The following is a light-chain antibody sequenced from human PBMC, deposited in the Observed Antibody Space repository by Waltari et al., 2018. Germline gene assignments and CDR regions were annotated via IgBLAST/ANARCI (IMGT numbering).Light chain of an antibody. J-gene: IGKJ1*01. Sequence: EIVLTQSPDTLSLSPGERATLSCRASQSVTNSLAWYQQKPGQAPRLLIYSASNRPTGLPARFSGSGSGTDFTLTIRSLEPEDFAVYYGQQRSNWPRTFGQGTKVEIK. CDR3: QQRSNWPRT. CDR1: QSVTNS. CDR2: SAS. V-gene: IGKV3-11*01.